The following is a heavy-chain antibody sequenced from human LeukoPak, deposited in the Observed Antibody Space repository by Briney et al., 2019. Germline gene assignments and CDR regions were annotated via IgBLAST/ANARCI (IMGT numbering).Heavy chain of an antibody. CDR1: GYTFTSYG. CDR2: ISAYNGNT. CDR3: ARELGARVNYYGSGSYYR. D-gene: IGHD3-10*01. J-gene: IGHJ4*02. Sequence: ASVKVSCKASGYTFTSYGISWVRQAPGQGLEWLGWISAYNGNTNYAQKLQGRVTMTTDTSTSTAYMELRSLRSDDTAVYYCARELGARVNYYGSGSYYRWGQGTLVTVSS. V-gene: IGHV1-18*01.